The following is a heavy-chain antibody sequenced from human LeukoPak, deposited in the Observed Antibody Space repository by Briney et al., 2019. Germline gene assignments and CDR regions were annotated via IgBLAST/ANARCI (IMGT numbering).Heavy chain of an antibody. CDR2: ISRSTSTI. D-gene: IGHD4-23*01. V-gene: IGHV3-48*03. Sequence: GGSLRLSCAASGFTISSYEMNWVRQAPGKGLEWVSYISRSTSTIYYADSVKGRFTISRDNAKNSLYLHMDSLRAEDTAVYYCARDLGYGGYSLSHWGQGTLVTVSS. J-gene: IGHJ4*02. CDR3: ARDLGYGGYSLSH. CDR1: GFTISSYE.